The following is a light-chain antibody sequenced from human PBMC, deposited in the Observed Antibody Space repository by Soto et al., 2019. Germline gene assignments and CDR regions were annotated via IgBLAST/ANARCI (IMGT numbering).Light chain of an antibody. J-gene: IGKJ3*01. CDR1: QSVSSN. CDR2: GAS. CDR3: QQYDNRPPAT. Sequence: EIVMTQSPATLSVSPGERATLSCRASQSVSSNLAWYQQKPGQAPRLLIFGASTRATGIPARFSGSGSGTEFTLIISSLQSEDFAVYYCQQYDNRPPATFGPGTKVEIE. V-gene: IGKV3-15*01.